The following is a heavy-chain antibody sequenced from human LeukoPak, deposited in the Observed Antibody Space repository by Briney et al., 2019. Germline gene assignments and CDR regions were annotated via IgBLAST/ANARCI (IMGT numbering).Heavy chain of an antibody. D-gene: IGHD2-2*01. CDR2: ISYDGSNK. Sequence: GGSLRLSCAASGFTFSSYAMHWVRQAPGKGLEWVAVISYDGSNKYYADSVKGRFTISRDNSKNTLYLQMNSLRAEDTAVYYCATDHCICTSCNGYHVNYGMDVWAQGPTVMVSS. CDR3: ATDHCICTSCNGYHVNYGMDV. J-gene: IGHJ6*02. CDR1: GFTFSSYA. V-gene: IGHV3-30-3*01.